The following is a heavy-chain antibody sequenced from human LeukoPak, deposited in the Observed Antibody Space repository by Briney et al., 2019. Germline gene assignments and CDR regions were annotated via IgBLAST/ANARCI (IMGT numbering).Heavy chain of an antibody. V-gene: IGHV3-23*01. Sequence: GGSLRLSCAASGFTSSSYALNWVRQAPGKGLEWVATVSGSGDRMYHADSVKGRFTISRDNARNSLYLQMDSLRVEDTAFYYCARDLAFSRLDYWGQGVLVTVSS. CDR1: GFTSSSYA. CDR3: ARDLAFSRLDY. CDR2: VSGSGDRM. D-gene: IGHD2/OR15-2a*01. J-gene: IGHJ4*02.